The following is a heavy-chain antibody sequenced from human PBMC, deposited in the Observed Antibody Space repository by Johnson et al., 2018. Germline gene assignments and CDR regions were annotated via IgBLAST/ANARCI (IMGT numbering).Heavy chain of an antibody. J-gene: IGHJ6*02. CDR2: ISYDGSNK. CDR3: ASPPSTVIDYYGMDV. D-gene: IGHD4-11*01. V-gene: IGHV3-33*05. CDR1: GFTFSSYG. Sequence: QVQLVESGGGVVQPGRSLRLSCAASGFTFSSYGMHWVRQAPGKGLEWVALISYDGSNKYYADSVKGRFTISRDNSKNTLYLQMNSLRAEDTAAYYCASPPSTVIDYYGMDVWGQGTTVTVSS.